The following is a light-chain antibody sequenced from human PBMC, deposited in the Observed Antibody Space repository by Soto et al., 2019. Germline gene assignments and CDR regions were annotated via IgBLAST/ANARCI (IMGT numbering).Light chain of an antibody. V-gene: IGLV2-14*01. Sequence: QSVLTQPASVSGSPGQSITISCTGTSSDIGGYNYVSWYQQYPGKAPNLIIYEVNNRPSGISYRFSGSKSGNTASLTISGLQVEDEADYYCSSHTTSSALQVFGTGTKVTVL. J-gene: IGLJ1*01. CDR1: SSDIGGYNY. CDR2: EVN. CDR3: SSHTTSSALQV.